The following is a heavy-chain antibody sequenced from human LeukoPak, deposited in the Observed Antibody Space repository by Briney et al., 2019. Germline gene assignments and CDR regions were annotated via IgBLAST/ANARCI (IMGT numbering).Heavy chain of an antibody. CDR1: GYTFTSYY. CDR2: INPSGGST. D-gene: IGHD6-13*01. Sequence: ASVKVSCKASGYTFTSYYMHWVRQAPGQGLEWMGIINPSGGSTSYAQKFQGRVTMTRDTSTSTVYMELSSLRSEDTAVYYCARDRDRYSSSWYVVYYFDYWGQGTLVTVSS. V-gene: IGHV1-46*01. J-gene: IGHJ4*02. CDR3: ARDRDRYSSSWYVVYYFDY.